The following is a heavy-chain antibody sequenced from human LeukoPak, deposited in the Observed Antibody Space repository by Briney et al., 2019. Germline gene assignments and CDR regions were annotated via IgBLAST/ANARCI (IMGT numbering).Heavy chain of an antibody. CDR3: ARGIAAAWYYYGVDV. J-gene: IGHJ6*02. V-gene: IGHV3-30*02. D-gene: IGHD6-25*01. CDR1: GFTFSSYG. Sequence: GGSLRLSCAASGFTFSSYGMHWVRQAPGKGLEWVAFIRYDGSNKYYADSVKGRFTISRDNSKNTLYLQMNSLRAEDTAVYYCARGIAAAWYYYGVDVWGQGTTVTVSS. CDR2: IRYDGSNK.